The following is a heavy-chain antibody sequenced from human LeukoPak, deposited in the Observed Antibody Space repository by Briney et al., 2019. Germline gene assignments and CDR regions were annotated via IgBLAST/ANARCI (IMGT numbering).Heavy chain of an antibody. D-gene: IGHD6-19*01. CDR1: GGSISSSSYY. V-gene: IGHV4-39*01. Sequence: SETLSLTCTVSGGSISSSSYYWGWLRQPPGKGLEWIGSIYYSGSTYYNPSLKSRVTISVDTSKNQFSLKLSSVTAADTAVYYCASRGMAVAYYFDYWGQGTLVTVSS. CDR3: ASRGMAVAYYFDY. J-gene: IGHJ4*02. CDR2: IYYSGST.